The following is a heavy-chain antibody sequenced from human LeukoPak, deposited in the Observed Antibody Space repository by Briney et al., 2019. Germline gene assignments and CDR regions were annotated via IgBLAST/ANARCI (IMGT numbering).Heavy chain of an antibody. CDR1: GYTLTGYY. D-gene: IGHD2-8*01. Sequence: ASVKVSCKASGYTLTGYYMNWVRQAPGQGLEWMGWINPNSGGTNYAQKFQGRVTMTKDTSISTVYMELSRLRSDDTAVYYCVKNGAPGPHYYYMDVWGKGTTVTVSS. J-gene: IGHJ6*03. V-gene: IGHV1-2*02. CDR3: VKNGAPGPHYYYMDV. CDR2: INPNSGGT.